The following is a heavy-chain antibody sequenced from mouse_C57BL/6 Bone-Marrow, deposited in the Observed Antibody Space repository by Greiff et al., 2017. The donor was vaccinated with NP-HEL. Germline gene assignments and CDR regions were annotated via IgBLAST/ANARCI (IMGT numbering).Heavy chain of an antibody. CDR2: IDPSDSYT. Sequence: VQLQQPGAELVMPGASVKLSCKASSYTFTSYWMHWVKQRPGQGLEWIGEIDPSDSYTNYNQKFKGKSTLTVDKSSSTAYMQLSSLTSEDSAVYYCARDGYYPFDYWGQGTTLTVSS. D-gene: IGHD2-3*01. J-gene: IGHJ2*01. V-gene: IGHV1-69*01. CDR1: SYTFTSYW. CDR3: ARDGYYPFDY.